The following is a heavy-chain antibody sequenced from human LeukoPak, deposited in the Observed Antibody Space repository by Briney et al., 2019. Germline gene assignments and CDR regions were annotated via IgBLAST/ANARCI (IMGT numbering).Heavy chain of an antibody. CDR3: AREIGESLSGAFDI. D-gene: IGHD4-17*01. V-gene: IGHV1-18*01. Sequence: GASVKVSCKASGYTFTSYDINWVRQATGQGLEWMGWMNPNSGNTNYAQKLQGRVTMTTDTSTSTAYMELRSLRSDDTAVYYCAREIGESLSGAFDIWGQGTMVTVSS. CDR1: GYTFTSYD. J-gene: IGHJ3*02. CDR2: MNPNSGNT.